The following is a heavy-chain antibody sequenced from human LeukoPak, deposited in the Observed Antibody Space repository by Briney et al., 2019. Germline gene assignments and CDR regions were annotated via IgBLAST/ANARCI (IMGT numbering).Heavy chain of an antibody. D-gene: IGHD6-19*01. CDR1: GYTFTGYY. CDR3: ARAQWPHPTIYYYYMDV. J-gene: IGHJ6*03. CDR2: INPNSGGT. Sequence: GASVKVSCKTSGYTFTGYYMHWVRQAPGQGLEWMGWINPNSGGTNYAQKFQGRVTMTRDTSISTAYMELSRLRSDDTAVYYCARAQWPHPTIYYYYMDVWGKGTTVTISS. V-gene: IGHV1-2*02.